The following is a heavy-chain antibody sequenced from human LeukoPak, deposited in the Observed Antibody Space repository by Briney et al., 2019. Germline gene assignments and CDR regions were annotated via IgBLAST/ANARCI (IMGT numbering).Heavy chain of an antibody. D-gene: IGHD3-10*01. V-gene: IGHV1-24*01. J-gene: IGHJ4*02. CDR1: GYTLTELS. Sequence: ASVKVSCKVSGYTLTELSMHWVRQAPGKGLEWMAGFDPEDGETIYAQKFQGRVTMTEDTSTDTAYMELSSLRSEDTAVYYCATFTLSPRLWFGELPSELDYWGQGTLVTVSS. CDR3: ATFTLSPRLWFGELPSELDY. CDR2: FDPEDGET.